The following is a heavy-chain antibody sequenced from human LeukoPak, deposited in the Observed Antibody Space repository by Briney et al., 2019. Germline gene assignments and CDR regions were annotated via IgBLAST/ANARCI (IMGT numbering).Heavy chain of an antibody. CDR2: VNSDGSST. CDR3: AKGYNYAYEY. D-gene: IGHD5-18*01. J-gene: IGHJ4*02. Sequence: GGSLRLSCAASGFTFSNYWMHWVRQAPGKGLVWVSRVNSDGSSTNYADSVKGRFTISRDNSKNTLYLQMNSLRPEDTAVYYCAKGYNYAYEYWGQGTLVTVSS. CDR1: GFTFSNYW. V-gene: IGHV3-74*01.